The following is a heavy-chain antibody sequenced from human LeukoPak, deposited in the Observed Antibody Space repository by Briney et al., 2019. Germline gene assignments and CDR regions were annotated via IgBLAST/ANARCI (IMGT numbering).Heavy chain of an antibody. CDR3: ARLQGYSLGYQYFYYMDV. J-gene: IGHJ6*03. CDR2: VYSGITT. CDR1: GFIVGDTH. D-gene: IGHD5-18*01. V-gene: IGHV3-53*01. Sequence: TGGSLRLSCAASGFIVGDTHMTWVRQAPGKGLEWVSLVYSGITTHYADSVKGRFSISRDHSNNILYLQMNSLRAEDTAVYYCARLQGYSLGYQYFYYMDVWGTGTTVTVSS.